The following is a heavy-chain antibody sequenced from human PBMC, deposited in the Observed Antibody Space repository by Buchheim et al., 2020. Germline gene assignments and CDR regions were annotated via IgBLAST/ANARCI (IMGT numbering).Heavy chain of an antibody. CDR1: GGSISSGDYY. CDR3: ARVGIWFGELKSPYYYYGMDV. V-gene: IGHV4-30-4*01. Sequence: QVQLQESGPGLVQPSQTLSLTCTVSGGSISSGDYYWSWIRQPPGKGLEWIGYIYYSGSTYYNPSLKSRVTISVDTSNNQFSLKLSSVTTAYTAVYYCARVGIWFGELKSPYYYYGMDVWGQGTT. D-gene: IGHD3-10*01. J-gene: IGHJ6*02. CDR2: IYYSGST.